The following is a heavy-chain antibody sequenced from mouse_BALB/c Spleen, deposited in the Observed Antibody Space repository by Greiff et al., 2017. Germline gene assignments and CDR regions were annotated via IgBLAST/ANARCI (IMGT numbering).Heavy chain of an antibody. V-gene: IGHV14-3*02. J-gene: IGHJ4*01. CDR3: ARSDYYGSSRT. CDR2: IDPANGNT. D-gene: IGHD1-1*01. CDR1: GFNIKDTY. Sequence: VQLQQSGAELVKPGASVKLSCTASGFNIKDTYMHWVKQRPEQGLEWIGRIDPANGNTKYDPKFQGKATITADTSSNTAYLQLSSLTSEDTAVYYCARSDYYGSSRTWGQGTSVTVSS.